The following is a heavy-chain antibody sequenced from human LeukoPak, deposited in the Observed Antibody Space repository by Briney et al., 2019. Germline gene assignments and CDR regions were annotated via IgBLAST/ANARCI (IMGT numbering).Heavy chain of an antibody. CDR3: ARAHIAVVPVAISYWYFVI. V-gene: IGHV4-38-2*01. Sequence: SETLSLTCAVSAYSISSGYYWGWIRQAPGKGLEWIGSVHQSGSTYYKPSLKSRLTISVDTSKNQFSLTLSSLAAADTAVYYCARAHIAVVPVAISYWYFVIWGRGTVVSVSS. D-gene: IGHD2-2*01. J-gene: IGHJ2*01. CDR1: AYSISSGYY. CDR2: VHQSGST.